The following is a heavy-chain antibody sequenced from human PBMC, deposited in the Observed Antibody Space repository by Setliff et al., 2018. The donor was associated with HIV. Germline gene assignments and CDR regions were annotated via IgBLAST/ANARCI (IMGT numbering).Heavy chain of an antibody. V-gene: IGHV1-2*02. J-gene: IGHJ4*02. Sequence: ASVKVSCKSSGYIFTRYYIHWVRQAPGQGLEWMGWLNSNSDGTFYAQKFQDRVIMTRDTSSSTAYMELSSLTSDDTAVYYCARVRLGKNDLTPPRYTHALGYWGQGSLVTVSS. D-gene: IGHD3-16*02. CDR2: LNSNSDGT. CDR1: GYIFTRYY. CDR3: ARVRLGKNDLTPPRYTHALGY.